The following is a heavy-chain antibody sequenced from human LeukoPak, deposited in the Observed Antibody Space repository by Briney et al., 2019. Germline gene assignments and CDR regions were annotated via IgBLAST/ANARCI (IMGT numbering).Heavy chain of an antibody. V-gene: IGHV4-59*01. Sequence: PSETLSLTCTVAGGSISSYYWSWTRQSPGKGLEWIGYIYYSGSTNYNPSLKSRVTVSVDTSKSQFSLKLSSLTAADTAVYYCARGIGAGKYGLEEIYYFDYWGQGTLVTVSS. CDR2: IYYSGST. CDR1: GGSISSYY. J-gene: IGHJ4*02. CDR3: ARGIGAGKYGLEEIYYFDY. D-gene: IGHD3-16*01.